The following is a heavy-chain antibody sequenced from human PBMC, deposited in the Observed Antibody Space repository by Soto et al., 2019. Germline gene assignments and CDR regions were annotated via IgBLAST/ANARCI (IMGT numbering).Heavy chain of an antibody. V-gene: IGHV1-69*02. J-gene: IGHJ4*02. Sequence: QVQLVQSGAEVKKPGSSVKVSCKASGGTFSSYTISWVRQAPGQRLEWMGRIIPILGIANYAQKFQGRVTITADKSTSTAYMELSSLRSEDTAVYYCAIPPGVATTTLDYWGQGTLVTVSS. D-gene: IGHD5-12*01. CDR1: GGTFSSYT. CDR3: AIPPGVATTTLDY. CDR2: IIPILGIA.